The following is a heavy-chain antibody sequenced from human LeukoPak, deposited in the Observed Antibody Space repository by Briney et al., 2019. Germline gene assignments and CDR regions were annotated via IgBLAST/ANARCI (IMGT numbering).Heavy chain of an antibody. CDR2: ISSSSSYI. V-gene: IGHV3-21*01. CDR3: ASAVVVPAAIRDY. CDR1: GFTFSSYR. D-gene: IGHD2-2*02. J-gene: IGHJ4*02. Sequence: GGSLRLSCAASGFTFSSYRMNWVRQAPGKGLEWVSSISSSSSYIYYADSVKGRFTISRDNAKNSLYLQMNSLRAEDTAVCYCASAVVVPAAIRDYWGQGTLVTVSS.